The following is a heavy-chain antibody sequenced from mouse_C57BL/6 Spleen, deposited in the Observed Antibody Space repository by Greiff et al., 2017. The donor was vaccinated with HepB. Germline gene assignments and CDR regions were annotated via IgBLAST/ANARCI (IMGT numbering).Heavy chain of an antibody. Sequence: VKRVESGPELVKPGASVKLSCKASGYTFTSYDINWVKQRPGQGLEWIGWIYPRDGSTKYNEKFKGKATLTVDTSSSTAYMELHSLTSEDSAVYFCARSGRLLPFAYWGQGTLVTVSA. CDR2: IYPRDGST. J-gene: IGHJ3*01. V-gene: IGHV1-85*01. CDR1: GYTFTSYD. D-gene: IGHD2-3*01. CDR3: ARSGRLLPFAY.